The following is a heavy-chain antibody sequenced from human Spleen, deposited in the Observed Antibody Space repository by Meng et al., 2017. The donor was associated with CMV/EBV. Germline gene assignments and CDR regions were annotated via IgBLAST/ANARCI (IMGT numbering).Heavy chain of an antibody. CDR1: GYIFSSYA. J-gene: IGHJ6*02. Sequence: ASVKVSCKASGYIFSSYAINWVRQAPGQGLEWMGWISPYKGNTNYAQRLQGRLTMTTDTSTSTAYMEVRSLRSDDTAVYYCARDYLRFHGYFYYGMDVWGQGTTVTVSS. V-gene: IGHV1-18*01. CDR3: ARDYLRFHGYFYYGMDV. D-gene: IGHD3-3*01. CDR2: ISPYKGNT.